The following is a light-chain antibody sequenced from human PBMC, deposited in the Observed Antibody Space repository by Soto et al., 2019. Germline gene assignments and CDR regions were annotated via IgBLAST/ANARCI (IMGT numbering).Light chain of an antibody. J-gene: IGLJ3*02. Sequence: QSALTQPASVSGSPGQSITISCTGTSSDVGGYNYVSWYQQHPGKAPKLMIYEVSNRPSGVSNRFSGSKSGNTASLTISGLQAEDEADYYCSSYTSSSTLPVVFGGGIKVTVL. CDR2: EVS. V-gene: IGLV2-14*01. CDR3: SSYTSSSTLPVV. CDR1: SSDVGGYNY.